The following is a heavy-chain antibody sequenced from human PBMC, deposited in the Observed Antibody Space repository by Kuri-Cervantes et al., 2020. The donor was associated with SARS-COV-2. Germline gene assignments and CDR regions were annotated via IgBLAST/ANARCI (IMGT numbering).Heavy chain of an antibody. D-gene: IGHD1-26*01. CDR3: ANSLLLSLDY. CDR1: GFTFSSYA. V-gene: IGHV3-30-3*01. CDR2: ISYDGSNK. Sequence: GGSLRLSCAASGFTFSSYAMHWVRQAPGKGLEWVAVISYDGSNKYYADSVKGRFTISRDNSKNTLYLQMNSLRAEATAVYYCANSLLLSLDYWGQGTLVTVSS. J-gene: IGHJ4*02.